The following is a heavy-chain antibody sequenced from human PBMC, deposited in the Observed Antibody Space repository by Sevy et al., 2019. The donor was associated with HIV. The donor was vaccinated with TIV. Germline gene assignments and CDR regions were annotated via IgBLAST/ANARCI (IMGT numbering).Heavy chain of an antibody. Sequence: ASVKVSCKASGYTFSSFGVSWVQQAPGQGLEWMGWIGAYNGNIKYAQNLQDRVTMTTDTSTSTAYMELTSLTSDDTAVYFCARISTVRGLFNYFDPWGQGTLVTVSS. J-gene: IGHJ5*02. CDR2: IGAYNGNI. D-gene: IGHD3-10*01. CDR3: ARISTVRGLFNYFDP. V-gene: IGHV1-18*01. CDR1: GYTFSSFG.